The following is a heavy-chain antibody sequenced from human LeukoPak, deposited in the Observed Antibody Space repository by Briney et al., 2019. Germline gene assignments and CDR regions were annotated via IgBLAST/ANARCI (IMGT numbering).Heavy chain of an antibody. CDR3: ARDRGDHGNYGAY. CDR1: GFTFSSYS. V-gene: IGHV3-21*01. CDR2: ISSSSSYI. Sequence: GGSLRLSCAASGFTFSSYSMNWVRQAPGKGLEWVSSISSSSSYIYYADSVKGRFTISRDNAKNSLYLQMNSLRAEDTAVYYCARDRGDHGNYGAYWGQGTLVTVSS. J-gene: IGHJ4*02. D-gene: IGHD3-3*01.